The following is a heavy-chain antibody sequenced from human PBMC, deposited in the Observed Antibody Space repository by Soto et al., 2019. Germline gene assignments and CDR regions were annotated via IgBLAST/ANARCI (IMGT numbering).Heavy chain of an antibody. CDR1: GGSINSYY. J-gene: IGHJ5*02. CDR2: IHYSGST. Sequence: SETLSLTCTVSGGSINSYYWGWIRQPPGKGLEWIGYIHYSGSTNYNPSLKSRVTISVDTPKNQFYLKVNSMTAADTAVYYCARGGLADRKGRWFDTWGQGTLVTVSS. V-gene: IGHV4-59*01. CDR3: ARGGLADRKGRWFDT. D-gene: IGHD6-13*01.